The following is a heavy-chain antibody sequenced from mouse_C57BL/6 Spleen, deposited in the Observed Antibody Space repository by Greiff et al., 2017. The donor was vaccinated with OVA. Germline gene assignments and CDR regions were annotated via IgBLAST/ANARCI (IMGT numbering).Heavy chain of an antibody. CDR2: IDPSDSYT. Sequence: QVQLQQPGAELVMPGASVKLSCKASGYTFTSYWMHWVKQRPGQGLEWIGEIDPSDSYTNYNQKFKGKSTLTVDKSSSTAYMQLSSLTSEDSAVYYCARNYGYDDYWGQGTTLTVSS. J-gene: IGHJ2*01. V-gene: IGHV1-69*01. D-gene: IGHD2-2*01. CDR3: ARNYGYDDY. CDR1: GYTFTSYW.